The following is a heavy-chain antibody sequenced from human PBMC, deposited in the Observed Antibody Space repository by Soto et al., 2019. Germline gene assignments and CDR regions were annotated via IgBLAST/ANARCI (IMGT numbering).Heavy chain of an antibody. CDR2: ISSSSSYI. CDR3: ARDPGPSLYGGNGDH. Sequence: GGSLRLSCAASGFTFSSYSMNWVRQAPGKGLEWVSSISSSSSYIYYEDSVKGRFTISRDNAKNALYLQMNSLRAEDTGVYYCARDPGPSLYGGNGDHWGQGTLVTVSS. D-gene: IGHD4-17*01. V-gene: IGHV3-21*01. J-gene: IGHJ4*02. CDR1: GFTFSSYS.